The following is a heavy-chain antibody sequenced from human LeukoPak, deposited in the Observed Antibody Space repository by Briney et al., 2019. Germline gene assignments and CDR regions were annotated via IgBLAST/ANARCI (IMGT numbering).Heavy chain of an antibody. CDR3: AALTGYSSNFDY. Sequence: GRSLRLSCAASGFTFSSYGMHWVRQAPGKGLEWVAVISYDGSNKYYADSVKGRFTISRDNSKNTLYLQMNSLRAEDTALYYCAALTGYSSNFDYWGQGTLVTVSS. CDR1: GFTFSSYG. D-gene: IGHD6-13*01. J-gene: IGHJ4*02. V-gene: IGHV3-30*03. CDR2: ISYDGSNK.